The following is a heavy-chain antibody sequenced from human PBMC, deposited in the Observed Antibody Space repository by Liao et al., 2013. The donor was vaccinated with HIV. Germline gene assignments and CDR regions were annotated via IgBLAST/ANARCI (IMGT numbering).Heavy chain of an antibody. CDR3: VRDERRGVLQLVPLDI. CDR1: GASFSTDY. V-gene: IGHV4-59*01. Sequence: QVHLQESGPGLVKPSETLSLSCTISGASFSTDYWIWVRQPPGKGLEWIGSVYYDGSTYYNPSLRSRVTFSMDTSPNRFSLRLGSVTAADTAIYYCVRDERRGVLQLVPLDIWGRGTVVTVSS. J-gene: IGHJ3*02. D-gene: IGHD5-24*01. CDR2: VYYDGST.